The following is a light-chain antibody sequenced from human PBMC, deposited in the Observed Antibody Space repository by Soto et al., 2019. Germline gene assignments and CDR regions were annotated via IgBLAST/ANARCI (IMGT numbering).Light chain of an antibody. J-gene: IGKJ1*01. Sequence: DIQLTQSPSFLSASVGDRVTITCRASQGISSYLAWYQQKPGKAPKLLIYAASTLQSGVPSRFSGSGCGTEFTLTISSLQPEDFATYYCQQLNSYPRTFGQGTKVDIK. V-gene: IGKV1-9*01. CDR1: QGISSY. CDR2: AAS. CDR3: QQLNSYPRT.